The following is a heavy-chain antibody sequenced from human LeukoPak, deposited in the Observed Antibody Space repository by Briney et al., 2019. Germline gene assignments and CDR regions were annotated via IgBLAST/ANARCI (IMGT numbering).Heavy chain of an antibody. Sequence: GGSLRLSCAASGFTFSSYSMNWVRQAPGKGLEWVSYISSSSSTIYYADSVKGRFTISRDNAKNSLYLQMNSLRAEDTAVYYCARAGDYGDYVAYFDCWGQGTLVTVSS. CDR3: ARAGDYGDYVAYFDC. CDR2: ISSSSSTI. J-gene: IGHJ4*02. CDR1: GFTFSSYS. V-gene: IGHV3-48*01. D-gene: IGHD4-17*01.